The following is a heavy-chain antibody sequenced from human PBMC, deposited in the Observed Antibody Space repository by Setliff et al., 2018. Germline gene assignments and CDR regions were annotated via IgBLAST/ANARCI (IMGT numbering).Heavy chain of an antibody. V-gene: IGHV4-61*02. CDR3: ARERTIFGILVISGWFDP. CDR2: IQSTGNT. J-gene: IGHJ5*02. CDR1: GVSFGSGTYY. D-gene: IGHD3-3*01. Sequence: SETLSLTCTVSGVSFGSGTYYWSWIRQPAGKGLEWIGLIQSTGNTNYNPSLQSRVTISIDTSRNQISLNLTSVTAADTAMYYCARERTIFGILVISGWFDPWGQGTVVTVSS.